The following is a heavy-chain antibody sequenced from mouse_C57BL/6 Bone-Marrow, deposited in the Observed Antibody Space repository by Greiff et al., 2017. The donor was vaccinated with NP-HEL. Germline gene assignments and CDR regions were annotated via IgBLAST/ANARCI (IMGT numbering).Heavy chain of an antibody. Sequence: VQLQQSGPVLVKPGASVKMSCKASGYTFTDYYMNWVKQSHGKSLEWIGVINPYNGGTSYNQKFKGKATLTVDKSSSTAYMELNSLTSEDSAVYYCARKGGDYDRLAMDYWGQGTSVTVSS. CDR1: GYTFTDYY. D-gene: IGHD2-4*01. CDR3: ARKGGDYDRLAMDY. J-gene: IGHJ4*01. V-gene: IGHV1-19*01. CDR2: INPYNGGT.